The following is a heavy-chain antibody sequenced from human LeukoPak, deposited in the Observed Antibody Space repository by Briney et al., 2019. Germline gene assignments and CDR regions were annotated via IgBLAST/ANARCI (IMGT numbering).Heavy chain of an antibody. CDR1: GFTFSSYA. D-gene: IGHD2-15*01. V-gene: IGHV3-23*01. J-gene: IGHJ4*02. CDR2: ISGSGGST. Sequence: GGSLRLSCAASGFTFSSYAMSWVRQAPGKGLEWVSAISGSGGSTYYADSVKGRFTISRDNSKNTLYLQVNSLRAEDTAVYYCAKDRGAGGRAFDYWGQGTLVTVSS. CDR3: AKDRGAGGRAFDY.